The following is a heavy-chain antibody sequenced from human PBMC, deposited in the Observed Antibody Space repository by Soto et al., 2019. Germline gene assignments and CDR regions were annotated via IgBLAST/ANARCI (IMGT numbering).Heavy chain of an antibody. Sequence: SVKVSCKASGSGFIRSGIQWVRQAHGQRLEWIGWIVVASGQTNYAQNFRGRVAITRDTSTATAYIELTGLTSEDTAVYFCSADRPDIGVGWWVWGQGTTVTVSS. CDR3: SADRPDIGVGWWV. V-gene: IGHV1-58*02. D-gene: IGHD2-15*01. CDR1: GSGFIRSG. J-gene: IGHJ6*02. CDR2: IVVASGQT.